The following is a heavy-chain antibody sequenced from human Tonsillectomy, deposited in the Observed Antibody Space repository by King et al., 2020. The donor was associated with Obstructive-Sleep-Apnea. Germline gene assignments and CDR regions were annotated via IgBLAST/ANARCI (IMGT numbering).Heavy chain of an antibody. CDR1: RFTFSRYG. V-gene: IGHV3-30*18. D-gene: IGHD5-12*01. CDR2: ISFDGTNK. Sequence: VQLVESGGGVVQPGKSLRLSCAASRFTFSRYGIHWVRQAPDKGLEWVAAISFDGTNKYYADSVKGRFTMSRDNSKNRVYMQMNSLRPEDTAVYYCAKDGAYDSDGFEIWGQGTMVTVSS. J-gene: IGHJ3*02. CDR3: AKDGAYDSDGFEI.